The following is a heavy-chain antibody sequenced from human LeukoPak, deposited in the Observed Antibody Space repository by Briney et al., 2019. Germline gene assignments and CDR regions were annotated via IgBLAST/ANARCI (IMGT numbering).Heavy chain of an antibody. Sequence: GGSLRLSCAASGLTFDSYAMSWIRQTPERGLEWVSAISGSGDTTYYADSVKGRFTVSRDNSKNILYLQMTSLRAEDTAVYYCAKGYCSGGRCYGQVLSDWFDPWGQGTLVTVSA. CDR2: ISGSGDTT. J-gene: IGHJ5*02. CDR3: AKGYCSGGRCYGQVLSDWFDP. CDR1: GLTFDSYA. V-gene: IGHV3-23*01. D-gene: IGHD2-15*01.